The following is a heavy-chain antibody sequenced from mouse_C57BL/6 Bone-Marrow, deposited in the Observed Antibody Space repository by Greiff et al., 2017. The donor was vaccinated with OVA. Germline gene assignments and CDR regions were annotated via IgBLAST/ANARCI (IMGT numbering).Heavy chain of an antibody. Sequence: QVQLQQSGAELARPGASVKLSCKASGYTFTSYGISWVKQRTGQGLDWIGEIYPRSGNTYYNEKFKGKATLTADESSSTAYMELRSLTSEDSAVYFCARSPSRFYCFVAYWCQGTLVTVSA. CDR2: IYPRSGNT. CDR1: GYTFTSYG. CDR3: ARSPSRFYCFVAY. J-gene: IGHJ3*01. D-gene: IGHD1-1*01. V-gene: IGHV1-81*01.